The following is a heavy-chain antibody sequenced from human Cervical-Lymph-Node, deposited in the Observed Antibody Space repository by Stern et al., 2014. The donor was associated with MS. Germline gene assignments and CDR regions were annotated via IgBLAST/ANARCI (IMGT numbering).Heavy chain of an antibody. J-gene: IGHJ4*02. CDR1: GGSFSGYY. V-gene: IGHV4-34*01. D-gene: IGHD6-19*01. CDR3: ASQYSSGPFDY. CDR2: INHSGST. Sequence: QVQLQQWGAGLLKPSETLSLTCAVYGGSFSGYYWSWIRQPPGKGLEWIGEINHSGSTNYNPSLKSRVTISVETSKNQFPRKLTSVPAADTAVYYCASQYSSGPFDYWGQGTLVTVSS.